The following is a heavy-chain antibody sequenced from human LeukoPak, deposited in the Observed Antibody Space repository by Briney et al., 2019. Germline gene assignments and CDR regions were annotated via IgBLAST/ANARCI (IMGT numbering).Heavy chain of an antibody. CDR1: GFTFSSYS. CDR3: AREEEQGGVRFLEWLPGGQFDY. V-gene: IGHV3-48*01. D-gene: IGHD3-3*01. J-gene: IGHJ4*02. Sequence: GGSLRLSCAASGFTFSSYSMNWVRQAPGKRLEWVSYISSSSSTIYYADSVKGRFTISRDNAKNSLYLQMNSLRAEDTAVYYCAREEEQGGVRFLEWLPGGQFDYWGQGTLVTVSS. CDR2: ISSSSSTI.